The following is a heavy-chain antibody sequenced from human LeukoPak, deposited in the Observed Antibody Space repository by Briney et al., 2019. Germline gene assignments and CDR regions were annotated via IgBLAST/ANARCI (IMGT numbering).Heavy chain of an antibody. CDR1: GFTFSSYA. CDR3: AKARWKTQYYDFWSGYYPFDY. J-gene: IGHJ4*02. D-gene: IGHD3-3*01. V-gene: IGHV3-23*01. Sequence: GGSLRLSCAASGFTFSSYAMSWVRQAPGKGLEWVSAISGSGGSTYYADSVKGRFTISRDNSKNTLYLQMNSLRAEDTAVYYCAKARWKTQYYDFWSGYYPFDYWGQGTLVTVSS. CDR2: ISGSGGST.